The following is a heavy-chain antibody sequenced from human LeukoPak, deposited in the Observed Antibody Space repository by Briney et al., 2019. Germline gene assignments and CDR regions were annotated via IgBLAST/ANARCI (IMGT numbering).Heavy chain of an antibody. CDR3: ARDRQAPLDYYMDV. Sequence: GGSLRLSCAASGFTFSRSWMSWVRQAPGRGLEGVANMKYDGSEIYYVGSVKGRFTISRDNDKNSLYLQMNSLKAEDTAVYYCARDRQAPLDYYMDVWGKGTTVIVSS. V-gene: IGHV3-7*01. CDR2: MKYDGSEI. CDR1: GFTFSRSW. J-gene: IGHJ6*03.